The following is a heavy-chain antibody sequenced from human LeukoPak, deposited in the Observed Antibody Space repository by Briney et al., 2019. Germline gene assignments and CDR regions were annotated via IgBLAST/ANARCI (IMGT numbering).Heavy chain of an antibody. J-gene: IGHJ4*02. CDR2: IFHTGHT. CDR1: GGSISSGDFP. V-gene: IGHV4-30-2*01. CDR3: ARGFYGAGSHFDY. D-gene: IGHD3-10*01. Sequence: PSQTLSLTCAVSGGSISSGDFPWSWIRQPPGKGLEWIGYIFHTGHTSYNPSLKSRVTISVDMSKNQLSLRLTSVTAADTAVYYCARGFYGAGSHFDYWGQGTLVTDSS.